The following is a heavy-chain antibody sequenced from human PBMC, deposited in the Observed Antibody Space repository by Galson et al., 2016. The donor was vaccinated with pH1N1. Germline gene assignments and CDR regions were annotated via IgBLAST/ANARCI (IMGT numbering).Heavy chain of an antibody. Sequence: SLRLSCAASGFMFRNYAMSWVRQAPGKGLEWVSAISASGTITYYADSVKGRYIISRDNSGNTLYLQMNSLRAEETAAYYCAKNGTSIFGVITSPGHNYDVDVWGQGTTVIVSS. J-gene: IGHJ6*03. CDR3: AKNGTSIFGVITSPGHNYDVDV. V-gene: IGHV3-23*01. CDR1: GFMFRNYA. D-gene: IGHD3-3*01. CDR2: ISASGTIT.